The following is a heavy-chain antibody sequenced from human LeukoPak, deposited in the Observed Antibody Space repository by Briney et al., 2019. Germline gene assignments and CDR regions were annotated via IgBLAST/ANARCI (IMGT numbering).Heavy chain of an antibody. CDR3: ARLGSNCSSTSC. V-gene: IGHV1-18*01. Sequence: ASVKVSCKASGYTFTSYGISWVRQAPGQGLELMGWISVYNGNTNYAQKLQGRFTMSTDTSTSTAYMELRSLRSDDTAVYYCARLGSNCSSTSCWGQGTLVTVSS. CDR2: ISVYNGNT. D-gene: IGHD2-2*01. J-gene: IGHJ4*02. CDR1: GYTFTSYG.